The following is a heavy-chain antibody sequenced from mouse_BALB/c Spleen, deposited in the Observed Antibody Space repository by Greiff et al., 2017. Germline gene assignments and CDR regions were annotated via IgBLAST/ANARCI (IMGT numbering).Heavy chain of an antibody. Sequence: EVQRVESGGGLVKPGGSLKLSCAASGFTFSSYTMSWVRQTPEKRLEWVATISSGGSYTYYPDSVKGRFTISRDNAKNTLYLQMSSLKSEDTAMYYCTRDRVYGSSSFAYWGQGTLVTVSA. J-gene: IGHJ3*01. CDR3: TRDRVYGSSSFAY. CDR2: ISSGGSYT. CDR1: GFTFSSYT. D-gene: IGHD1-1*01. V-gene: IGHV5-6-4*01.